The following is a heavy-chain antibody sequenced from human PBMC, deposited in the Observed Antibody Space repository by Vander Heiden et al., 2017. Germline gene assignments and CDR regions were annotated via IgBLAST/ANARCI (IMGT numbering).Heavy chain of an antibody. D-gene: IGHD3-3*01. CDR3: ARDIIPYDFWSGYNGMDV. CDR2: IKSDGSST. V-gene: IGHV3-74*01. Sequence: EVQLVESGGGLVQPGGSLRLSCAASGFTFSSYWMHWVRQAPGKGLVWVSRIKSDGSSTSYADSVKGRFTISRDNAKNTLYLQMNSLRAEDTAVYYCARDIIPYDFWSGYNGMDVWGQGTTVTVSS. J-gene: IGHJ6*02. CDR1: GFTFSSYW.